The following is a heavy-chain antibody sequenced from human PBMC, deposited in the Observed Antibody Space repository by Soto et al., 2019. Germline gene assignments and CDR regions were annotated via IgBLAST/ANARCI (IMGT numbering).Heavy chain of an antibody. Sequence: SGKGSLDTVVNYVTRGLRRAPGQGLEWMGWINPNSGGTNYAQKFQGRVTMTRDTSISTAYMELNRLRSDDTAVYYCARDQSPSSGWPGMDVWGQGTTVTVSS. J-gene: IGHJ6*02. V-gene: IGHV1-2*02. CDR1: LDTVVNYV. CDR3: ARDQSPSSGWPGMDV. CDR2: INPNSGGT. D-gene: IGHD6-19*01.